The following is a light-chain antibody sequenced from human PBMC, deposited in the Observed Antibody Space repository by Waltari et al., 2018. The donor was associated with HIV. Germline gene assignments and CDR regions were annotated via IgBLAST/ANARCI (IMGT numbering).Light chain of an antibody. CDR3: AAWDDSLSGPSWV. J-gene: IGLJ3*02. CDR1: SSNIGNNY. Sequence: QSVLTQPPSASGTPGQRVTISCSGNSSNIGNNYVSWFQQLPRTAPKLFTNRNHRRPSGVPDRSSGSKSGTSASLAISGLRSEDEADYYCAAWDDSLSGPSWVFGGGTKLTVL. CDR2: RNH. V-gene: IGLV1-47*01.